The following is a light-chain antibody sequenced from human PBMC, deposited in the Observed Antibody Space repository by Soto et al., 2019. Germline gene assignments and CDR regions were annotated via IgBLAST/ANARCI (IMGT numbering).Light chain of an antibody. Sequence: DIPMTQSPSSLSASVGDRVTITCRASQGISNYLAWYQQKPGKVPKLLIYAASTLQSGVPSRFSGSGSGTDFILTISSLQPEDGATYYCQKYNGAPFTFGPGTKV. CDR1: QGISNY. V-gene: IGKV1-27*01. CDR2: AAS. CDR3: QKYNGAPFT. J-gene: IGKJ3*01.